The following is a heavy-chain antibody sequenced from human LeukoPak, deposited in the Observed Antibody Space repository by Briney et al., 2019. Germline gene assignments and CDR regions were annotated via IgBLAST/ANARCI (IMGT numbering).Heavy chain of an antibody. CDR1: GYTFTGYY. Sequence: ASVKVSCKASGYTFTGYYIHWVRQAPGQGLEWMGWINPNSGGTNYAQKFQGRVTMTRDTSISTAYMELSRLRSDDTAMYYCARDLQQQLDYYYYYCMDVWGKGTTVTVSS. J-gene: IGHJ6*03. CDR2: INPNSGGT. D-gene: IGHD6-13*01. CDR3: ARDLQQQLDYYYYYCMDV. V-gene: IGHV1-2*02.